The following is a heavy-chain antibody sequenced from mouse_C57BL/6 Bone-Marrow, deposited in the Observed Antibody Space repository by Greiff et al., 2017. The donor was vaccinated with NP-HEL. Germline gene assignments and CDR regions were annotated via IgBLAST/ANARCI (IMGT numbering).Heavy chain of an antibody. Sequence: EVKLVESGGGLVQPGGSLKLSCAASGFTFSDYYMYWVRQTPEKRLEWVAYISNGGGSTYYPDTVKGRFTISRDNAKNTLYLQMSRLKSEDTAMYYCARHGAVVATDWYFDVWGTGTTVTVSS. CDR2: ISNGGGST. CDR3: ARHGAVVATDWYFDV. J-gene: IGHJ1*03. CDR1: GFTFSDYY. V-gene: IGHV5-12*01. D-gene: IGHD1-1*01.